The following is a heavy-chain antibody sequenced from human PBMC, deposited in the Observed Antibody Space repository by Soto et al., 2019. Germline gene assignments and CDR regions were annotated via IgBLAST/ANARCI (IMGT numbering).Heavy chain of an antibody. CDR2: ISGSGGST. Sequence: PGGSLRLSCAASGVPFRNEWMSWVRQAPGKGLEWVSAISGSGGSTYYADSVKGRFTISRDNSKNTLYLQMNSLRAEDTAVYYCSEDESVWGQGTTVTVSS. CDR1: GVPFRNEW. J-gene: IGHJ6*02. V-gene: IGHV3-23*01. CDR3: SEDESV.